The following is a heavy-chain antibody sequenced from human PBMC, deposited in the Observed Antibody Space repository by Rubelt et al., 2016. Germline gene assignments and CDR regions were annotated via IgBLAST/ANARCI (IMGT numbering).Heavy chain of an antibody. V-gene: IGHV4-31*03. CDR2: ISYSGGT. D-gene: IGHD4-17*01. CDR1: GGSMNSDGDY. CDR3: ARLTTVTRDAFDI. J-gene: IGHJ3*02. Sequence: QVQLQESGPRLVKPSQILSLTCTVSGGSMNSDGDYWSWIRQHPGKGLAWIGYISYSGGTYYNPSLMSRSTLSVDPSKNQFSRRLSSVTAADTAVYYCARLTTVTRDAFDIWGQGTMVTVSS.